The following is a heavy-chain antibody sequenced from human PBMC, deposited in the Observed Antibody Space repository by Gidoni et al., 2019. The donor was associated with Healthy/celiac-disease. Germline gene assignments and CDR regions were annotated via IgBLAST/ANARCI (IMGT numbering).Heavy chain of an antibody. CDR3: ARVVRWALYGIDV. CDR1: GFTFSSYW. J-gene: IGHJ6*02. V-gene: IGHV3-74*01. CDR2: INSDGSST. Sequence: EVQLVESGGGLVQPGGSLRLSCAASGFTFSSYWMHLVRQAPGKGLVWVSRINSDGSSTSYADSVKGRFTISRDNAKNTLYLQMNSLRAEDTAVYYCARVVRWALYGIDVWGQGTTVTVSS. D-gene: IGHD1-26*01.